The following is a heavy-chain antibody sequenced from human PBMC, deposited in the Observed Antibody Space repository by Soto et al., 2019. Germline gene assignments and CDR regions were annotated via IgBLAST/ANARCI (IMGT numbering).Heavy chain of an antibody. Sequence: QVQLQESGPGLVKPSETLSLTCTVSGGSVSSGSYYWSWIRQPPGKGLEWIGYIYYSGSTNYNPSLKSRVTIAVDKSKDQFALKLSSVTAADTAVYYCARGPYGGNSAGWFDPWGQGTLVTVSS. V-gene: IGHV4-61*01. CDR2: IYYSGST. CDR1: GGSVSSGSYY. D-gene: IGHD4-17*01. CDR3: ARGPYGGNSAGWFDP. J-gene: IGHJ5*02.